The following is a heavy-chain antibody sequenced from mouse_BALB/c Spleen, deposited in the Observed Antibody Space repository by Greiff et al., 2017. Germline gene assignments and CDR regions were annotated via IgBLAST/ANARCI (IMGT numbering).Heavy chain of an antibody. V-gene: IGHV3-8*02. CDR2: ISYSGST. Sequence: EVKLVESGPSLVKPSQTLSLTCSVTGDSITSGYWNWIRKFPGNKLEYMGYISYSGSTYYNPSLKSRISITRDTSKNQYYLQLNSVTTEDTATYYCARSITTVVARYFDVWGAGTTVTVSS. D-gene: IGHD1-1*01. J-gene: IGHJ1*01. CDR3: ARSITTVVARYFDV. CDR1: GDSITSGY.